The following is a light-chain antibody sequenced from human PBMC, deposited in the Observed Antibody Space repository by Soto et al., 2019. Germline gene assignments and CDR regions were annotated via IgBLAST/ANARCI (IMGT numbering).Light chain of an antibody. CDR1: QSISSY. CDR2: AAS. Sequence: DIQMTQSPSSLSASVGDRVTITCRASQSISSYLNWYQQKPGKAPNLLIYAASSLQSGVPSRFSGSGSGTDFSLTISSLQPEDFATYYCQQSYITPRTFGGGTKVDIK. CDR3: QQSYITPRT. V-gene: IGKV1-39*01. J-gene: IGKJ4*01.